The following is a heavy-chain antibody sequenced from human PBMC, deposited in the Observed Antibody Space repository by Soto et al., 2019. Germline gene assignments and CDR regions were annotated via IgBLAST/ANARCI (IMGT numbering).Heavy chain of an antibody. J-gene: IGHJ4*02. D-gene: IGHD1-26*01. Sequence: PGGSLRLSCAASGFTFSSYAMSWVRQAPGKGLEWVSAISGSGGSTYYADSVKGRFTISRDNSKNTLYLQMNSLRAEDTAVYYCAKDFCAVVVGAREPIGCWGQGTLVTVSS. CDR2: ISGSGGST. CDR1: GFTFSSYA. CDR3: AKDFCAVVVGAREPIGC. V-gene: IGHV3-23*01.